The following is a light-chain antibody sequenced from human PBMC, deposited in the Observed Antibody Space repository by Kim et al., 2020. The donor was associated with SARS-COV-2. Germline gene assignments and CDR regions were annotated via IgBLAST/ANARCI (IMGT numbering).Light chain of an antibody. CDR1: RGDFGSYTY. J-gene: IGLJ1*01. CDR2: EVT. Sequence: PVQSVAISCSGTRGDFGSYTYVSWYQQHPGKSPKLIIYEVTKRPSGVPDRFSGSMSGNTASLTVSGLQAEDEADYYCASHGGYDYVFGTGTKVTVL. CDR3: ASHGGYDYV. V-gene: IGLV2-8*01.